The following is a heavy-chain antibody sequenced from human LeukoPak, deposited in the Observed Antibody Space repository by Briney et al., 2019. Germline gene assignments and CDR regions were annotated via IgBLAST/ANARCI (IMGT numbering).Heavy chain of an antibody. CDR1: GGSICSYY. J-gene: IGHJ4*01. CDR3: ARLQATVTIHAYFDY. Sequence: SETLSLTCTVSGGSICSYYWSCIRQPPGKGLEWIGYIYYSGSTNYNPSLESRVAISVDTSKNQFSLKLDSVTAADTAVYYCARLQATVTIHAYFDYWGQGALVTVSS. CDR2: IYYSGST. V-gene: IGHV4-59*01. D-gene: IGHD4-17*01.